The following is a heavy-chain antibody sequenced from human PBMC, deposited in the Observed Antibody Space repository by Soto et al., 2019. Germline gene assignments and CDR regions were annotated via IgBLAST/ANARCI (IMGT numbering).Heavy chain of an antibody. J-gene: IGHJ3*01. CDR2: IHSDGITT. V-gene: IGHV3-74*01. Sequence: EVQMVESGGGLVQPGGSLRLSCAASGFTFSTYWMHWVRQAPGKGLVWVSLIHSDGITTLYADSVTGRFTISRDNAKNTLFRQMNRLIAEDTAVYDCELGPTPSFAFWGRGTMVTVSS. CDR3: ELGPTPSFAF. CDR1: GFTFSTYW. D-gene: IGHD1-26*01.